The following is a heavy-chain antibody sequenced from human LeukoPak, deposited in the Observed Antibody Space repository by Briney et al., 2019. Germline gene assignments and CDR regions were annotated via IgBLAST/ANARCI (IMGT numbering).Heavy chain of an antibody. D-gene: IGHD3-9*01. CDR1: GGSISSSSYY. Sequence: SETLSLTCTVSGGSISSSSYYWGWIRQPPGKGLEWIGSIYYSGSTYYNPSLKSRVTISVDTSKNQFSLKLSSVTAADTAVYYCARPAIFTGYYNWYFDLWGRGTLVTVSS. CDR2: IYYSGST. J-gene: IGHJ2*01. V-gene: IGHV4-39*01. CDR3: ARPAIFTGYYNWYFDL.